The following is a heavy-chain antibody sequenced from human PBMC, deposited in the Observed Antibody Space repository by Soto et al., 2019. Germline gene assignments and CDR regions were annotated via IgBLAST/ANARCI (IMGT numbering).Heavy chain of an antibody. Sequence: PGESLKISCQGSGYSFTSYSLGWVRQMPGKGLEWMGIIYPGDSDTRYSPSFQGQVTISADKSISTAYLQWSSLKASDTAMYYCARRSTVTYYYYGMDVWGQGTTVTVSS. CDR2: IYPGDSDT. J-gene: IGHJ6*02. CDR1: GYSFTSYS. CDR3: ARRSTVTYYYYGMDV. V-gene: IGHV5-51*01. D-gene: IGHD4-17*01.